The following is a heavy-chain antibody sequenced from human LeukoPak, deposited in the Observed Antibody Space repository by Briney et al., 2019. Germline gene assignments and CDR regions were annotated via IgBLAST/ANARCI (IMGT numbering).Heavy chain of an antibody. J-gene: IGHJ6*02. Sequence: GGSLRLSCAASGFTFSGYWMSWVRQAPGKGLEWVATIKQDASEKTYVDFVEGRFTSSRDNAKSSLFLQMDSLRAEDTAVYYCARAPGRGEYQLPGGFRGEGYYGMDVWGQGTTVTVSS. CDR2: IKQDASEK. V-gene: IGHV3-7*01. CDR3: ARAPGRGEYQLPGGFRGEGYYGMDV. D-gene: IGHD2-2*01. CDR1: GFTFSGYW.